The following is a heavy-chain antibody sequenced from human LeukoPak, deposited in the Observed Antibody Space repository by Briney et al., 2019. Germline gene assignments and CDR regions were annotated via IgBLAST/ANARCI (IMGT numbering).Heavy chain of an antibody. CDR1: GFTFSSYW. CDR2: IDRDGSRI. Sequence: GSLRLSCAVSGFTFSSYWMHWVRQAPGKELVWVSRIDRDGSRINYADSVKGRFTISRDNGKNTLFLQMNSLRAEDAAVYYCVRGNDYGGPHYWGQGTLVTVSS. J-gene: IGHJ4*02. CDR3: VRGNDYGGPHY. D-gene: IGHD4-23*01. V-gene: IGHV3-74*01.